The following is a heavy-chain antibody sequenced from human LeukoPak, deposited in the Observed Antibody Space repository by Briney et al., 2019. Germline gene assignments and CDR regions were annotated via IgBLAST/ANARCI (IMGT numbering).Heavy chain of an antibody. V-gene: IGHV1-3*01. CDR1: GYTFTSYA. CDR2: INAGNGNT. Sequence: ASVKVSCKASGYTFTSYAMHWVRQAPGQRLEWMGWINAGNGNTKYSQEFQGRVTMTTDTSTSTAYMELRSLRSDDTAVYYCAKTDRTGALGRFRMRSDAFDIWGQGTMVTVSS. CDR3: AKTDRTGALGRFRMRSDAFDI. J-gene: IGHJ3*02. D-gene: IGHD3-3*01.